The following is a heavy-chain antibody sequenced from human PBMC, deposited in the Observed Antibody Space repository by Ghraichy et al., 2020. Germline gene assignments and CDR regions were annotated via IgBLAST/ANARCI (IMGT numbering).Heavy chain of an antibody. CDR3: ARDPRGCSGGSCQIDY. CDR2: ISSSSSYI. D-gene: IGHD2-15*01. V-gene: IGHV3-21*01. J-gene: IGHJ4*02. Sequence: GGSLRLSCAASGFTFSSYSMNWVRQAPGKGLEWVSSISSSSSYIYYADSVKGRFTISRDNAKNSLYLQMNSLRAEDTAVYYCARDPRGCSGGSCQIDYWGQGTLVTGSS. CDR1: GFTFSSYS.